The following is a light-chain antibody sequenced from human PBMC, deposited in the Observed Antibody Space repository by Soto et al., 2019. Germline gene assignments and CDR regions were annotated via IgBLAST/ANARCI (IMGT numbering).Light chain of an antibody. CDR1: SRHIRYA. V-gene: IGLV4-69*01. CDR2: LNSDGSH. J-gene: IGLJ3*02. CDR3: QNWDTGIQV. Sequence: QLVLTQSPSASASLGASVKLTCTLSSRHIRYAIAWHQQQPEKGPRYLMKLNSDGSHSKGDGIPDRFSGSSSGAERYLAISSHHAEDAADYYCQNWDTGIQVFGGGTKLTVL.